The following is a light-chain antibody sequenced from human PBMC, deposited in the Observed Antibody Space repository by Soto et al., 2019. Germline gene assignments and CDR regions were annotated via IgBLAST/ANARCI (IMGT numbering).Light chain of an antibody. CDR3: QKYGSVPV. V-gene: IGKV1-27*01. CDR2: AAS. J-gene: IGKJ3*01. Sequence: DIQMTQSPTSLSASVGDRVTITCRASQDIRNFVAWYQQKPGKAPKLLIYAASTLQSGVPSRFSGSGSGTDFTLTINSLQPEDVATYYCQKYGSVPVFGPGTKVEIK. CDR1: QDIRNF.